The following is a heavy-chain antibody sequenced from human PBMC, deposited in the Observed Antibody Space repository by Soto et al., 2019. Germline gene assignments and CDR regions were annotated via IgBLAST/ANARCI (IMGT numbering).Heavy chain of an antibody. Sequence: EVQLVESGGGLVQPGGSLRLSCAASGFTFSSYAMHWVRQAPGKGLEYVSAISSNGGSTYYANSVKGRFTISRDNPKNTLYLQMGSLRAEDMAVYYCARDSTTAGFDPWGQGTLVTVSS. D-gene: IGHD6-19*01. CDR1: GFTFSSYA. CDR2: ISSNGGST. CDR3: ARDSTTAGFDP. J-gene: IGHJ5*02. V-gene: IGHV3-64*01.